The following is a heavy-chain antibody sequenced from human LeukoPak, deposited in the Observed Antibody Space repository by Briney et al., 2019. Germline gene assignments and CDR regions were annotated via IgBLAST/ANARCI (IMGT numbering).Heavy chain of an antibody. D-gene: IGHD5-12*01. CDR2: ITSARSDI. CDR1: GFSFSSHA. V-gene: IGHV3-21*01. CDR3: ARVLVATTLASENWLDP. Sequence: GGSLRLSCEASGFSFSSHAMHWVRQAPGKGLEWVSSITSARSDIYYADSVKGRFTISRDNARNSLFLQMNSLRAEDTAVYYCARVLVATTLASENWLDPWGQGTLVTVSS. J-gene: IGHJ5*02.